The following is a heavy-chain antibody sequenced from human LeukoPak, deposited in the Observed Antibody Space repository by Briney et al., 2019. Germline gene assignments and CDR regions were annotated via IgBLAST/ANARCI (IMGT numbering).Heavy chain of an antibody. Sequence: PGGSLRFSCAASGFTFSSYSMNWVRQAPGKGLEWVSSISSSSSYIYYADSVKGRFTISRDNAKNSLYLQMNSLRAEDTAVYYCARDKVLWFGEITGGGDYWGQGTLVTVSS. CDR1: GFTFSSYS. CDR3: ARDKVLWFGEITGGGDY. CDR2: ISSSSSYI. V-gene: IGHV3-21*01. D-gene: IGHD3-10*01. J-gene: IGHJ4*02.